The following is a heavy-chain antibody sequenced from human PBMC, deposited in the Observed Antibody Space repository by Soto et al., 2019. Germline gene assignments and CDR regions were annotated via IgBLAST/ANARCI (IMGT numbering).Heavy chain of an antibody. D-gene: IGHD2-2*01. J-gene: IGHJ6*02. CDR1: GGTFSSYA. V-gene: IGHV1-69*13. Sequence: ASVKVSCKASGGTFSSYAISWVRQAPGQGLEWMGGIIPIFGTANYAQKFQGRVTITADESTSTAYMELSSLRSEETAVYYCAGKVSSMMLLPATLHYYYYYGMDVWGQGTTGTVSS. CDR3: AGKVSSMMLLPATLHYYYYYGMDV. CDR2: IIPIFGTA.